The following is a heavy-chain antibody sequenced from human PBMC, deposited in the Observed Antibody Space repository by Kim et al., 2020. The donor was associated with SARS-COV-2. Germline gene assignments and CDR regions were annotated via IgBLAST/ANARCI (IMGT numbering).Heavy chain of an antibody. D-gene: IGHD6-13*01. CDR3: ASLSSGSSCPFDF. V-gene: IGHV3-23*03. CDR1: GFTFTTYA. Sequence: GGSLRLSCVASGFTFTTYAMAWVRQAPGEGLEWVSVIYGGSGDIYYVDSVKGRFSVSRDDSKKKLYLQMNSLGAEDTAVSYCASLSSGSSCPFDFWGRGT. CDR2: IYGGSGDI. J-gene: IGHJ3*01.